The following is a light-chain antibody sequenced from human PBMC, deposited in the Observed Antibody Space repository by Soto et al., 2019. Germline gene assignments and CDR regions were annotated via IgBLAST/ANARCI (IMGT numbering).Light chain of an antibody. CDR2: GAS. CDR3: QQYNNWPPTWT. CDR1: QSVSSN. Sequence: EIVMTQSPATLSVSPGERATLSCRASQSVSSNLAWYQQKPGQAPRLLIYGASTRATGIPARFSGGGSGTEFTLTISSLQSEDFAVYYCQQYNNWPPTWTFGQGTKV. V-gene: IGKV3-15*01. J-gene: IGKJ1*01.